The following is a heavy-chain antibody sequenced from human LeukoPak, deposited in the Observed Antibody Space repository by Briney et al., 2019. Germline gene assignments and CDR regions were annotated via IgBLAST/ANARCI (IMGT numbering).Heavy chain of an antibody. CDR2: IYHSGST. Sequence: PSETLSLTCAVSGGSISSSNWWSWVRQPPGKGLEWIGEIYHSGSTNYNPSLKSRVTISVDKSKNQFSLKLSSVTAADTAVYYCARKSTMVRGVSIPFDYWGQGTLVTVSS. D-gene: IGHD3-10*01. V-gene: IGHV4-4*02. CDR3: ARKSTMVRGVSIPFDY. CDR1: GGSISSSNW. J-gene: IGHJ4*02.